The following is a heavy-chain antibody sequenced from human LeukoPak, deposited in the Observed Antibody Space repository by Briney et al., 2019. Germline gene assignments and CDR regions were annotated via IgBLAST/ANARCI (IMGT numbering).Heavy chain of an antibody. J-gene: IGHJ1*01. CDR3: ARTPQEQWLVAEYFQH. CDR2: MNPNSGNI. Sequence: GASVKVSCKASGYTFTSYDINWVRQATGQGLEWMGWMNPNSGNIGDAQKYQGRVTITRNTPISTAYMELSSLRSEDTVVYYCARTPQEQWLVAEYFQHWGQGTLVTVSS. V-gene: IGHV1-8*03. D-gene: IGHD6-19*01. CDR1: GYTFTSYD.